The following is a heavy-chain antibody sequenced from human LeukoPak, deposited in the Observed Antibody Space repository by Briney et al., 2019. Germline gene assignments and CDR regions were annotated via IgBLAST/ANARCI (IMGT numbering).Heavy chain of an antibody. V-gene: IGHV6-1*01. CDR1: GDSVSSNSAA. Sequence: SQTLLLTCVISGDSVSSNSAAWNWIRQSPSRGLEWLGRTYYRSRWGNDYAVSVKRRITINPDTSKNQFSLQLNSVTPEDTAIYFCARGDQGFDIWGQGTMVTVSS. J-gene: IGHJ3*02. CDR2: TYYRSRWGN. D-gene: IGHD3-16*01. CDR3: ARGDQGFDI.